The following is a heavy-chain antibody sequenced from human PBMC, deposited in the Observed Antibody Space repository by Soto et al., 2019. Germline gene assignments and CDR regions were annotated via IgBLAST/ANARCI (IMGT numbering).Heavy chain of an antibody. Sequence: GGSLRLSCAASGFTFSDSWMGWVRQAPGKGLEWVANIKQDGSQTPYQPSLRGRFVISRDNTLKTLYLHMSSLGAEDTAVYYCVRESTWLRHYDSWGQGTVVTVYS. CDR2: IKQDGSQT. J-gene: IGHJ4*02. V-gene: IGHV3-7*01. CDR1: GFTFSDSW. CDR3: VRESTWLRHYDS. D-gene: IGHD5-18*01.